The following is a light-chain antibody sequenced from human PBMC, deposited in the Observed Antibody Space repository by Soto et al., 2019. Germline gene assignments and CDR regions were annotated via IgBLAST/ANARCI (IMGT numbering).Light chain of an antibody. CDR2: AAS. Sequence: DIQMTQSPSSLSASVGDRVTITCRASQSISSYLNWYQQKPGRAPKLLIYAASFLQSGVPSRFSGSGSGTDFTLTINSLQPEDFALYYCQQSYTSRWTFGQGTRVEIK. V-gene: IGKV1-39*01. CDR1: QSISSY. J-gene: IGKJ1*01. CDR3: QQSYTSRWT.